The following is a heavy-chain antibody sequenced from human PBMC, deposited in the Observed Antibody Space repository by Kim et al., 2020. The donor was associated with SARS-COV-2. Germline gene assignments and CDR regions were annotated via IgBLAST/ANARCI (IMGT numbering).Heavy chain of an antibody. V-gene: IGHV1-3*01. J-gene: IGHJ4*02. CDR2: INAGNGNT. CDR3: ARDSRLGDILTGCDY. D-gene: IGHD3-9*01. Sequence: ASVKVSCKASGYTFTSYAMHWVRQAPGQRLEWMGWINAGNGNTKYSQKFQGRVTITRDTSASTAYMELSSLRSEDTAVYYCARDSRLGDILTGCDYWGQGTLVTVSS. CDR1: GYTFTSYA.